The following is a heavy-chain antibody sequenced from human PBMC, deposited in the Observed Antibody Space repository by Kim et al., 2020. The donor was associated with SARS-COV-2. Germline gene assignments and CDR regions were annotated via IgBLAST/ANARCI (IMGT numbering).Heavy chain of an antibody. CDR3: ARHLSPFKTTVTTPFDY. J-gene: IGHJ4*02. V-gene: IGHV4-39*01. Sequence: SETLSLTCTVSGGSISSSSYYWGWIRQPPGKGLEWIGSIYYSGSTYYNPSLKSRVTISVDTSKNQFSLKLSSVTAADTAVYYCARHLSPFKTTVTTPFDYWGQGTLVTVSS. CDR1: GGSISSSSYY. CDR2: IYYSGST. D-gene: IGHD4-17*01.